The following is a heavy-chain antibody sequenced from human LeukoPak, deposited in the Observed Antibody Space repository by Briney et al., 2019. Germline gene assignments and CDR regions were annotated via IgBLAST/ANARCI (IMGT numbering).Heavy chain of an antibody. CDR3: ASLYGDYEDWYFDL. Sequence: SETLSLTCTVSGDTISRFYWSWIRQPPGKGLEWIGSLWHSGSTYYNPSLRSRVTISVDTSKNQFSLRLTSVTAADTAVYYCASLYGDYEDWYFDLWGRGTLVTVSS. D-gene: IGHD4-17*01. CDR1: GDTISRFY. J-gene: IGHJ2*01. CDR2: LWHSGST. V-gene: IGHV4-59*04.